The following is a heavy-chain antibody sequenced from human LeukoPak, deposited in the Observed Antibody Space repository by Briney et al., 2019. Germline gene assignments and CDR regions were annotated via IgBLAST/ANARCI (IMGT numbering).Heavy chain of an antibody. D-gene: IGHD4-17*01. J-gene: IGHJ4*02. CDR1: GFILSGYA. CDR3: ARNPYGKYSFDY. Sequence: GGSLRLSCAASGFILSGYAMNWVRQAPGKGLEWVAVMSYDGSEKYYADSVKGRFSISRDNSKNTLYLQMNSLTAEDTAVYYCARNPYGKYSFDYWGQGTLSASPQ. CDR2: MSYDGSEK. V-gene: IGHV3-30*04.